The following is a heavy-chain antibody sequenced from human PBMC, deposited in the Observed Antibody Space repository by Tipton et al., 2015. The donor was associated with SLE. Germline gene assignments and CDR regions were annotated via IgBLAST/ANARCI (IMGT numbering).Heavy chain of an antibody. V-gene: IGHV4-39*07. Sequence: LRLSCTVSGGSISSTSYYWGWIRQPPGKGLEWIGSIYYSGSTYYNPSLKSRVTISVDTSKNQFSLKLSSVTAADTAVYYCARGDYGGNPDFDYWGQGTLVTVSS. CDR1: GGSISSTSYY. CDR3: ARGDYGGNPDFDY. D-gene: IGHD4-23*01. J-gene: IGHJ4*02. CDR2: IYYSGST.